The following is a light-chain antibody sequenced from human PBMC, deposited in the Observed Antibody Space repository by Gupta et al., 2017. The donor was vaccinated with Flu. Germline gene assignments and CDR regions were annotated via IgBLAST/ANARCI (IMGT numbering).Light chain of an antibody. Sequence: LGERATINCKSSQSRLYSFNNKNYLAWYQQKPGQPPKLLIYWASTRESGVPDRFSGSGSGTDFTLTISSLQAEDVAVYYCQQYYSTPPYTFGQGTKLEI. V-gene: IGKV4-1*01. CDR2: WAS. J-gene: IGKJ2*01. CDR3: QQYYSTPPYT. CDR1: QSRLYSFNNKNY.